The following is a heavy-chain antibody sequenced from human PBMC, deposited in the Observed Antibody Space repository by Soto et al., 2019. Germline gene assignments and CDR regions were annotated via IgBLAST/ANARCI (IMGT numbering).Heavy chain of an antibody. CDR3: ARSTSLGGMDV. V-gene: IGHV3-21*01. Sequence: EVQLVESGGGLVMPRGSLSVSCIASGFSFSTYSMNWVRQAPGKGLEWVSSIRRSGDYTYYADSLKGRFTISRDNAKNSLSLQMISLRAEDTAVYYCARSTSLGGMDVWGQGTTVTVSS. J-gene: IGHJ6*02. CDR2: IRRSGDYT. D-gene: IGHD1-1*01. CDR1: GFSFSTYS.